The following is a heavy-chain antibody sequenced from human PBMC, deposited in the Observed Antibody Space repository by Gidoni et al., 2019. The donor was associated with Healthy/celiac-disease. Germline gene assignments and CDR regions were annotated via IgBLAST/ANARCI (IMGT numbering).Heavy chain of an antibody. J-gene: IGHJ4*02. D-gene: IGHD3-10*01. V-gene: IGHV3-15*01. CDR2: IKSKTDGGTT. CDR3: TTGALLWFGELLSDFDY. Sequence: EVQLVESGGGLVRPGGSLRLACSASGSTLEGAGVVGRIKSKTDGGTTDYAAPVKGRFTISRDDSKNTLYLQMNSLKTEDTAVYYCTTGALLWFGELLSDFDYWGQGTLVTVSS. CDR1: GSTL.